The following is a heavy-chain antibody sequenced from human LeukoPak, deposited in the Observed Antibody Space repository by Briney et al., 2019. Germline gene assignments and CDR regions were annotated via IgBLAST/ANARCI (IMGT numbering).Heavy chain of an antibody. V-gene: IGHV4-34*01. CDR1: GGSFSGYY. CDR2: INHSGST. Sequence: SETLSLTCAVYGGSFSGYYWSWIRQPPGKGLEWIGEINHSGSTNYNPSLKSRVTISVDTSKNQFSLKLSSVTAADTAVYYCAIVVPAAINWFDPWGQGTLVTVSS. J-gene: IGHJ5*02. CDR3: AIVVPAAINWFDP. D-gene: IGHD2-2*01.